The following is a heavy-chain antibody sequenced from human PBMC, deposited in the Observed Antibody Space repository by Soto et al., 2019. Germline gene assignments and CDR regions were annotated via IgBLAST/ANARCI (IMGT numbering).Heavy chain of an antibody. CDR1: GFTFDDYA. J-gene: IGHJ3*02. CDR3: ARVGGSGWIGALVN. Sequence: GGSLRLSCAASGFTFDDYAMHWVRQAPGKGLEWVSGISWNSGSIGYADSVKGRFTISRDNAKNSLYLQMNSLRAEDTALHYCARVGGSGWIGALVNWGQGTMVAVSS. V-gene: IGHV3-9*01. CDR2: ISWNSGSI. D-gene: IGHD3-3*01.